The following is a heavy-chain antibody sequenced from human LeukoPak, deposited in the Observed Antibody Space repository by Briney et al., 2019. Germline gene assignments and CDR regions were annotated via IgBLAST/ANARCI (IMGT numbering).Heavy chain of an antibody. CDR2: ISGSGGST. D-gene: IGHD3-3*01. CDR3: AKDPKHYDFWSGSKGNT. CDR1: GFTFSSYA. J-gene: IGHJ5*02. Sequence: GGSLRLSCAASGFTFSSYAMSWVRQAPGKGLEWVSAISGSGGSTYYADSVKGRFTISRDNSKNTLYLQMNSLRAEDTAVYYCAKDPKHYDFWSGSKGNTWGQGTLVTVSS. V-gene: IGHV3-23*01.